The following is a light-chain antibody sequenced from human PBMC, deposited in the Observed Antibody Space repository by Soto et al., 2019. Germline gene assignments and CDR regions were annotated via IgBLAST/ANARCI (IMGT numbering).Light chain of an antibody. CDR1: QSVSRY. Sequence: EIVLTQSPATLSLSPGERATISCRASQSVSRYLVWYQQKPGQAPRLLILNTSNRATEIPARFSGSGSGTDLTLTMKTLETEDFAVYYCHQRNDWPCTFGQGTKE. V-gene: IGKV3-11*01. J-gene: IGKJ1*01. CDR2: NTS. CDR3: HQRNDWPCT.